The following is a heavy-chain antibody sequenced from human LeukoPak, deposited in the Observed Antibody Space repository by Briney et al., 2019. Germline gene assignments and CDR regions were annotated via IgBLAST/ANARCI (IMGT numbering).Heavy chain of an antibody. CDR3: ARDGIAARGHLTP. J-gene: IGHJ5*02. CDR1: GGTFSSYA. Sequence: ASVKVSCKASGGTFSSYAISWVRQAPGQGLEWMGRIIPILGTANYAQKFQGRVTITADESTSTAYMELSSLRSEDTAVYYCARDGIAARGHLTPWGQGTLVTVSS. D-gene: IGHD6-6*01. CDR2: IIPILGTA. V-gene: IGHV1-69*11.